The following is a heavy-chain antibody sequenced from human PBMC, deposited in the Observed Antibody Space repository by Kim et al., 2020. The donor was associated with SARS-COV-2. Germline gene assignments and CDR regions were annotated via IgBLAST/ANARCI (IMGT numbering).Heavy chain of an antibody. CDR3: ARGVGY. Sequence: NHSGSTNSNPSLKSRVTISVDTSKNQFSLKLSSVTAADTAVYYCARGVGYWGQGTLVTVSS. V-gene: IGHV4-34*01. CDR2: NHSGST. J-gene: IGHJ4*02.